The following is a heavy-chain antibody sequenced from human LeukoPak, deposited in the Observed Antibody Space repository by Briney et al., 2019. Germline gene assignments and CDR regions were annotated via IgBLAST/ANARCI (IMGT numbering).Heavy chain of an antibody. D-gene: IGHD1-26*01. CDR2: IRSDGSNK. CDR1: GFTFSSSG. Sequence: GGSLRLSCAASGFTFSSSGIHWVRQAPGKGLEWVAFIRSDGSNKYYGDSVKGRFTISRDNSKNTLYLQTNSLRAEDTALYYCAKVVGATTFDYWGQGTLVTVSS. V-gene: IGHV3-30*02. CDR3: AKVVGATTFDY. J-gene: IGHJ4*02.